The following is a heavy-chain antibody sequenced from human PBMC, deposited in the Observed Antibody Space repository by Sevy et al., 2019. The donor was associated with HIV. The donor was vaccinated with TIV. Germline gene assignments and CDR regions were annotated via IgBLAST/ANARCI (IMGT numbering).Heavy chain of an antibody. V-gene: IGHV3-72*01. J-gene: IGHJ2*01. D-gene: IGHD6-19*01. CDR3: AAVRASRGYFDI. Sequence: GGSLRLSCVASGFTFGDHYMDWVRQAPGKGLEWVGRIRNKVKSYTTEYAASVKGRFIVSRDDSKKSLYLQMNSPKTEDTAVYYCAAVRASRGYFDIWGRGTLVTVSS. CDR1: GFTFGDHY. CDR2: IRNKVKSYTT.